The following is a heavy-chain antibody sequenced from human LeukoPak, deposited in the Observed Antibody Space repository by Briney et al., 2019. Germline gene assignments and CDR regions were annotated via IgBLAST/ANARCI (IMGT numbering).Heavy chain of an antibody. D-gene: IGHD5-12*01. CDR1: GGSISSGDYY. Sequence: SQTLSLTCTVSGGSISSGDYYWSWIRQHPGKGLEWIGYIYNSASTYYNPSLKSRLTISVDTSKNQFSLKLSSVTAADTAVYYCARPLRGYVGVFDIWGQGTMVTVSS. CDR2: IYNSAST. CDR3: ARPLRGYVGVFDI. V-gene: IGHV4-31*03. J-gene: IGHJ3*02.